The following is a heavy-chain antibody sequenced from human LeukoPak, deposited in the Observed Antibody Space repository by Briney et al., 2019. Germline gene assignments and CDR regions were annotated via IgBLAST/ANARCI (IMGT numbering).Heavy chain of an antibody. CDR3: ASFPWDRRPT. CDR2: ITSTSDTI. Sequence: PGGSLRLSCVTSGFPFSTYSMNWVRQAPGKGLEWLSYITSTSDTIYYADSVKGRFTISRDNAKNSLYLQMNSLRAEDTAVYYCASFPWDRRPTWGQGTLVSVAS. CDR1: GFPFSTYS. V-gene: IGHV3-48*01. D-gene: IGHD1-26*01. J-gene: IGHJ4*02.